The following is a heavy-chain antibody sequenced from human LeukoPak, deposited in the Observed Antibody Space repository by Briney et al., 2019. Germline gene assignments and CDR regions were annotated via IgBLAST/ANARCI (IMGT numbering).Heavy chain of an antibody. D-gene: IGHD2/OR15-2a*01. V-gene: IGHV4-59*08. CDR2: IYYSGST. CDR3: ARRIFRGNDYFDY. Sequence: SGTLSLTCTVSGGSISSYYWSWIRQPPGKGLEWIGYIYYSGSTNYNPSLKSRVTISVDTSKNQFSLKLSSVTAADTAVYYCARRIFRGNDYFDYWGQGTLVTVSS. J-gene: IGHJ4*02. CDR1: GGSISSYY.